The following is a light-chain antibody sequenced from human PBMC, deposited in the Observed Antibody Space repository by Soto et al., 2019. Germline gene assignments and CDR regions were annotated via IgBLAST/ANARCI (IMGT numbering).Light chain of an antibody. Sequence: EIVLTQSPATLSVSPGERATLSCRASQSVSSNLAWYQHKPGQAPRLLIYAASTRATGIPARFSGSGSGTDFTLTISSLEPEDFAVYYCQQRSNWPPFTFGQGTRLEIK. CDR2: AAS. CDR1: QSVSSN. V-gene: IGKV3-11*01. CDR3: QQRSNWPPFT. J-gene: IGKJ5*01.